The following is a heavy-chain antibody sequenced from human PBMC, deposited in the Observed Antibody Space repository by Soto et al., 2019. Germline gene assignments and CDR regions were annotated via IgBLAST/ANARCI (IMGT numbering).Heavy chain of an antibody. D-gene: IGHD6-6*01. CDR1: GFTFSSYS. Sequence: PGGSLRLSCAASGFTFSSYSMNWVRQAPGKGLEWVSSISSSSSYIYYADSVKGRFTISRDNAKNSLYLQMNSLRAEDTAVYYCARDNGVRVIAARLGWFDPWGQGTLVTVSS. J-gene: IGHJ5*02. CDR3: ARDNGVRVIAARLGWFDP. V-gene: IGHV3-21*01. CDR2: ISSSSSYI.